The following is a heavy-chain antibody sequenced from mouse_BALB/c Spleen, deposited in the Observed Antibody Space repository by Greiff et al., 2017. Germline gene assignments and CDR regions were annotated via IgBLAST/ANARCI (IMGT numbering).Heavy chain of an antibody. V-gene: IGHV1-54*01. J-gene: IGHJ4*01. Sequence: VKLQESGAELVRPGTSVKVSCKASGYAFTNYLIEWVKQRPGQGLEWIGVINPGSGGTNYNEKFKGKATLTADKSSSTAYMQLSSLTSDDSAVYFCARRRYDYAMDYWGQGTSVTVSS. CDR1: GYAFTNYL. CDR3: ARRRYDYAMDY. D-gene: IGHD2-14*01. CDR2: INPGSGGT.